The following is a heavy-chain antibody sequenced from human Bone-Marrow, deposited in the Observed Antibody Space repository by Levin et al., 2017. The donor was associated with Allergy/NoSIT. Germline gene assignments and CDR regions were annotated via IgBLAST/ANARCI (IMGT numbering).Heavy chain of an antibody. D-gene: IGHD3-16*01. Sequence: PSETLSLTCGVSGYSVSSGYNWGWIRQSPGKGLEWIASIYQSGSTYYNPSLKSRVTISLDTSKNQFSLKLSSVPAADTAVYYCGRAGMIIFGGSQFDYWGQGTLVTVSS. J-gene: IGHJ4*02. CDR3: GRAGMIIFGGSQFDY. CDR1: GYSVSSGYN. CDR2: IYQSGST. V-gene: IGHV4-38-2*01.